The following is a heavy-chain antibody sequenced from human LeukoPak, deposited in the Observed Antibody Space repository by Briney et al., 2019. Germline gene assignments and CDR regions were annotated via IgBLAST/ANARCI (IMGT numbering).Heavy chain of an antibody. D-gene: IGHD4-17*01. CDR2: ISVYNGNT. V-gene: IGHV1-18*01. CDR1: GYTFTSYG. CDR3: ARAIGWSTVPTYDAFDI. J-gene: IGHJ3*02. Sequence: GASVKVSCKASGYTFTSYGISWVRQAPGQGLEWMGWISVYNGNTKYAQKLQGRVTMTTDTPTSTAYMELRSLRSDDTAVYYCARAIGWSTVPTYDAFDIWGQGTMVTVSS.